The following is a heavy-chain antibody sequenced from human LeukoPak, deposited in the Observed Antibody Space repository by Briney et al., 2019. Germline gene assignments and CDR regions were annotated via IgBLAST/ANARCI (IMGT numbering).Heavy chain of an antibody. V-gene: IGHV3-49*03. CDR1: GFTFGDYY. D-gene: IGHD6-25*01. CDR3: SGHRHGFNWFDP. Sequence: PGGSLRLSCTGSGFTFGDYYINWLRQAPGKGPEWVGFIRSQGHGWTTEYASSVKGRFTISRDDSKSIAYLQMNSLKTDDTALYYCSGHRHGFNWFDPWGQGTLVTVSS. J-gene: IGHJ5*02. CDR2: IRSQGHGWTT.